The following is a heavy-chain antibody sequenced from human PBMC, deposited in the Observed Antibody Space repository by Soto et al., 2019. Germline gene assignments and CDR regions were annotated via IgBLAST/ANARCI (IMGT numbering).Heavy chain of an antibody. CDR2: ILNDGSNR. J-gene: IGHJ6*02. Sequence: QVQLVESGGGVVQPGRSLRLSCAASGFTFSNYGMHWVRQAPGKGLEWVAVILNDGSNRYHADSVKDRFTISRVNSKNMLYLQMNSLRAVATAVYYCARDDEYSGNGMDVWGQGTTVTVS. V-gene: IGHV3-33*01. D-gene: IGHD3-10*01. CDR1: GFTFSNYG. CDR3: ARDDEYSGNGMDV.